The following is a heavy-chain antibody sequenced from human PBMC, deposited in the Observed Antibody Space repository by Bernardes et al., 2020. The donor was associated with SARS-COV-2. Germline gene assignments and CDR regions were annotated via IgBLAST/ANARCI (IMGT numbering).Heavy chain of an antibody. CDR1: GFTFNDFG. J-gene: IGHJ4*02. CDR3: ARQPSESGIDY. D-gene: IGHD1-26*01. V-gene: IGHV3-30*03. CDR2: IRDDGSVK. Sequence: GGSLRLSCAASGFTFNDFGMLWVRQAPGKGLEWLAIIRDDGSVKHYVDFVKGRFTISRDNSKHTLYLQMNSLTTEDTAVYYCARQPSESGIDYWGQGTLVTVSP.